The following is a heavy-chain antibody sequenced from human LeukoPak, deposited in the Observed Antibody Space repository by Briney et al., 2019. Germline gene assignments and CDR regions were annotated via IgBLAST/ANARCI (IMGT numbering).Heavy chain of an antibody. CDR2: INPNSGGT. V-gene: IGHV1-2*02. CDR3: ARDLIAVRPGWFDP. J-gene: IGHJ5*02. CDR1: GYTFTGYY. Sequence: ASVKVSCKASGYTFTGYYMHWVRQAPGQGLEWMGWINPNSGGTNYAQKFQGRVTMTTDTSMSTAYMELRSLRSDDTAVYYCARDLIAVRPGWFDPWGQGSLVTVSS. D-gene: IGHD6-6*01.